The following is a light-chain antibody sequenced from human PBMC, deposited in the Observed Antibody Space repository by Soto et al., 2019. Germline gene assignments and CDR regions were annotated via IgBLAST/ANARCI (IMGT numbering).Light chain of an antibody. CDR2: WAS. J-gene: IGKJ1*01. V-gene: IGKV4-1*01. CDR1: QILLYRSNNKNY. CDR3: QHYYSAPRT. Sequence: IVLTQSPDSLAVSLGERATINCKSSQILLYRSNNKNYLAWYQQKPGQPLKLLISWASTRESGVPDRFSGSGSGADFTLTISRLQAEDVAVYYCQHYYSAPRTFGQGTKVDIK.